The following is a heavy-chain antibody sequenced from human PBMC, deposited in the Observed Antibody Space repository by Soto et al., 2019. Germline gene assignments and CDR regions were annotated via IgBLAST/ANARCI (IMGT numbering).Heavy chain of an antibody. J-gene: IGHJ4*02. D-gene: IGHD3-10*01. CDR3: ARGRASGSYYLLDY. CDR2: INPNSANI. CDR1: GDTFTTYD. Sequence: GASVKVSCKASGDTFTTYDINWVRQATGHGLEWMGWINPNSANIGYAQRFQGRVTMTRDTAIRTAYMEVSSLRSDDTAVYYCARGRASGSYYLLDYWGQGTLVTVSS. V-gene: IGHV1-8*01.